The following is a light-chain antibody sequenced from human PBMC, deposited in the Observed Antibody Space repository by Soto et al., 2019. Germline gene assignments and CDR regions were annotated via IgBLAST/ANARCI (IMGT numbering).Light chain of an antibody. V-gene: IGLV2-14*03. J-gene: IGLJ1*01. CDR3: SSYSGTSALYV. CDR2: NVS. CDR1: SSDIGAYNY. Sequence: QSALTQPASVSGSPGPSITISCTGTSSDIGAYNYVSWYQQHPGRAPKLMISNVSNRPSGVSNRFSGSKSGNTASLTSSGLQTEDEADYFCSSYSGTSALYVFGAGTKLAVL.